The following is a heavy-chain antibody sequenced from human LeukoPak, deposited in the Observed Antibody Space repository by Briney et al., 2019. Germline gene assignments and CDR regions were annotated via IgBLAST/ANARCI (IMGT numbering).Heavy chain of an antibody. CDR3: AREGVVPYVDY. V-gene: IGHV4-59*12. J-gene: IGHJ4*02. Sequence: SETLSLTCTVSGGSISSYYWSWIRQPPGKGLEWIGYIYYSGSTNYNPSLKSRVTISVDTSKNQFSLKLSSVTAADTAVYYCAREGVVPYVDYWGQGTLVTVSS. CDR2: IYYSGST. CDR1: GGSISSYY. D-gene: IGHD3-3*01.